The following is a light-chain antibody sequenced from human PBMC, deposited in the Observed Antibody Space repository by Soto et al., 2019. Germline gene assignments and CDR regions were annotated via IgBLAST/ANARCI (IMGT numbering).Light chain of an antibody. J-gene: IGKJ1*01. Sequence: APGPLSLTGEAVATLSCRASLSVSSSYLARYQQKPGQAPRLLTYGASSRATGIPDRFSGSGSGTDFTLTISRPEPEDFAIYSCHPSGSHPPSTFGQGTEVHIK. CDR2: GAS. CDR1: LSVSSSY. V-gene: IGKV3-20*01. CDR3: HPSGSHPPST.